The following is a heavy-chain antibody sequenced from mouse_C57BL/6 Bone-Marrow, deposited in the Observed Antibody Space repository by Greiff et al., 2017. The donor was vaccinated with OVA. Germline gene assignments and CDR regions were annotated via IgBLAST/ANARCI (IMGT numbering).Heavy chain of an antibody. Sequence: VQLQQPGAELVRPGSSVKLSCKASGYTFTSYWMHWVKQRPIQGLEWIGNIDPSVSDTHYNQKFKDKATLTVDKSSCTAYMQLRSLTSEDSAVYYCGREDYYGYWYFDVWCTGTTVTVSS. V-gene: IGHV1-52*01. CDR1: GYTFTSYW. D-gene: IGHD1-1*01. J-gene: IGHJ1*03. CDR3: GREDYYGYWYFDV. CDR2: IDPSVSDT.